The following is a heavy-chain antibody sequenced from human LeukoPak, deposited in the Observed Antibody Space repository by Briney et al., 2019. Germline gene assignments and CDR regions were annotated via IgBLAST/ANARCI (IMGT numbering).Heavy chain of an antibody. CDR1: GFTFSSYS. CDR2: ISSSSSYI. V-gene: IGHV3-21*04. D-gene: IGHD3-10*01. CDR3: AINLVRGVNVQWFDT. J-gene: IGHJ5*02. Sequence: GGSLRLSCAASGFTFSSYSMNWVGQAPGKGLEWVSSISSSSSYIYYADSVKGRFTISRDNAKNSLYLQMNSLRAADTAVYYCAINLVRGVNVQWFDTSGQGTLVTVSS.